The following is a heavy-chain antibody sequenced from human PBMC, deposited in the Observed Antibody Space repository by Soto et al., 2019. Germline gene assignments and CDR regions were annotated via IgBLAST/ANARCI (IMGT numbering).Heavy chain of an antibody. CDR3: AKDLYSNYGDAFDI. CDR1: GFTFDDYA. D-gene: IGHD4-4*01. Sequence: EVQLVESGGGLVQPGRSLRLSCAASGFTFDDYAMHWVRQAPGKGLEWVSGISWNSDNIVYADSVKGRFTISRDNAKNSLYLQMNSLRAEDTALYYGAKDLYSNYGDAFDIWGQGTMVTVSS. J-gene: IGHJ3*02. V-gene: IGHV3-9*01. CDR2: ISWNSDNI.